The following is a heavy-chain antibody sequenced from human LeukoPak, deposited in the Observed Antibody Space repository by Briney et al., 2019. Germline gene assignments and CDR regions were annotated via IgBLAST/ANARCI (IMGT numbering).Heavy chain of an antibody. D-gene: IGHD4-17*01. Sequence: GRSLRLSCAASGFTFDDYAMHWVRQAPGKGLEWASGISWNSGSIGYADSVKSRFTISRDNAKNPLYLQMNSLRAEDTALYYCAKDTDYGDYGGWFDPWGQGTLVTVSS. CDR2: ISWNSGSI. CDR1: GFTFDDYA. V-gene: IGHV3-9*01. J-gene: IGHJ5*02. CDR3: AKDTDYGDYGGWFDP.